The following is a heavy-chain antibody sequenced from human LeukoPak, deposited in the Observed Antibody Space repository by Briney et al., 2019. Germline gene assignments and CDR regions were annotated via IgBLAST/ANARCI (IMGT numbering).Heavy chain of an antibody. CDR3: ARDPYSYGNYFDY. CDR2: VYYSGST. J-gene: IGHJ4*02. CDR1: GGSISSYY. D-gene: IGHD5-18*01. Sequence: SETLSLTCSVSGGSISSYYWSWIRQPPGKGLEWIGYVYYSGSTNYNPSLKSRVTISVDTSKNLFSLNLSSVTAADTAVYYCARDPYSYGNYFDYWGQGTLVTVSS. V-gene: IGHV4-59*01.